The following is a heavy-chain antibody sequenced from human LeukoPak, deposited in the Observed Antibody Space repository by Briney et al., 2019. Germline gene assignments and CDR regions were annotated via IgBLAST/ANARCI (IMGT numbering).Heavy chain of an antibody. CDR3: ARVVKGANYFDY. J-gene: IGHJ4*02. V-gene: IGHV1-18*01. D-gene: IGHD3-22*01. CDR1: GYTFTSYG. Sequence: ASVKVSCKASGYTFTSYGISWVRQAPGQGLEWMGWISAYNGNTNYAQKLQGRVTMTTDTSTSTAYMELSSLRSEDTAVYYCARVVKGANYFDYWGQGTLVTVSS. CDR2: ISAYNGNT.